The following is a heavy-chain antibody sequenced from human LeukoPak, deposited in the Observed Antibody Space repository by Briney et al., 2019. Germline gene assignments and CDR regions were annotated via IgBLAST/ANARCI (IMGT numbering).Heavy chain of an antibody. CDR1: DGSNSSGSYY. V-gene: IGHV4-61*02. J-gene: IGHJ4*02. D-gene: IGHD4-17*01. Sequence: PSQTLSLXCTVSDGSNSSGSYYWSWIRQPAGKGLEWIGRIYTSGSTNYNPSLKSRVTISVDTSKNQFSLKLSSVTAADTAVYYCARGYGDYGFDYWGQGTLVTVSS. CDR2: IYTSGST. CDR3: ARGYGDYGFDY.